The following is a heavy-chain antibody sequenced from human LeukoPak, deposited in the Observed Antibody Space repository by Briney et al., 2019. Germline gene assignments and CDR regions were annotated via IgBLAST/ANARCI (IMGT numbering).Heavy chain of an antibody. CDR1: GYTFTGYY. V-gene: IGHV1-2*02. D-gene: IGHD6-19*01. Sequence: ASVKVSCKASGYTFTGYYMHWVRQAPGQGLEWTGWINPNSGGTNYAQKFQGRVTMTRDTSISTAYMELSRLRSDDTAVYYCAREVGQWLVHIDYWGQGTLVTVSS. J-gene: IGHJ4*02. CDR2: INPNSGGT. CDR3: AREVGQWLVHIDY.